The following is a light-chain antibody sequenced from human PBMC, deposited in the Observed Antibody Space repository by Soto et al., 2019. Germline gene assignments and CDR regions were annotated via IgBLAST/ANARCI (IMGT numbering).Light chain of an antibody. CDR1: SSDVGGYNY. V-gene: IGLV2-14*01. CDR3: SSYTSGNSLYV. J-gene: IGLJ1*01. CDR2: EVS. Sequence: ALAQPASVSGSPGQSITISCTGTSSDVGGYNYVSWYQQHPGKAPKLMIYEVSNRPSGVSNRFSGSKSGNTASLTISWLQAEDEADYYCSSYTSGNSLYVFGTGTKSPS.